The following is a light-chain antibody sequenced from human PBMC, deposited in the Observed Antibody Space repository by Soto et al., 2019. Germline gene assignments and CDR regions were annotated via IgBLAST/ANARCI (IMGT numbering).Light chain of an antibody. CDR3: KNYNSDPWT. CDR1: QTIRRW. V-gene: IGKV1-5*01. CDR2: DAS. Sequence: DIEMTQSPSTLSASVGDRVTITCRASQTIRRWLAWYQQRPGKAPKVLIYDASTLESGVPARFSGSGSETEFTLTISSLQPEDSATYYCKNYNSDPWTFGQGTKVDIK. J-gene: IGKJ1*01.